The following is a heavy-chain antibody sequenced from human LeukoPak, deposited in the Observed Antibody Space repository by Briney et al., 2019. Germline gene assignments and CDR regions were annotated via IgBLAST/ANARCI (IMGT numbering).Heavy chain of an antibody. CDR1: GYTFTTYG. D-gene: IGHD5-18*01. J-gene: IGHJ4*02. Sequence: ASVKVSCKASGYTFTTYGTSWVRQAPGQGLEWMGWISAYNGNTNYTQKLQGRVTMTTDKFTSTAYMELRSLRSDDTAVYYCARSRRITTMVSFDYWGQGTLVTVSS. CDR2: ISAYNGNT. V-gene: IGHV1-18*01. CDR3: ARSRRITTMVSFDY.